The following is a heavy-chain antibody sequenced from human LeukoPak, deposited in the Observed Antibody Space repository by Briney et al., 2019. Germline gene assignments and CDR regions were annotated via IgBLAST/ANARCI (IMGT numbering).Heavy chain of an antibody. CDR2: ISVYNGNT. V-gene: IGHV1-18*01. Sequence: ASVKVSCKTSGYTFTNYGISWVRQAPGQGLEWMGWISVYNGNTKYAQRIQGRVTMTTDTSTSTAYMELRSLRYDDTAVYYCARDRGSITILGGVVEFDRWGQGTPVTVSS. D-gene: IGHD3-3*01. CDR3: ARDRGSITILGGVVEFDR. CDR1: GYTFTNYG. J-gene: IGHJ5*02.